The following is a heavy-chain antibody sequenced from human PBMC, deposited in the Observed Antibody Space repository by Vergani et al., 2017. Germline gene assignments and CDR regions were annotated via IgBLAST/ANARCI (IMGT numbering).Heavy chain of an antibody. V-gene: IGHV4-59*10. CDR3: ARDRQWLVQSYYYYGMDV. CDR1: GGSFSGYY. J-gene: IGHJ6*02. D-gene: IGHD6-19*01. CDR2: IYTSGST. Sequence: QVQLQQWGAGLLKPSETLSLTCAVYGGSFSGYYWSWIRQPPGKGLEWIGRIYTSGSTNYNPSLKSRVTMSVDTSKNQFSLKLSSVTAADTAVYYCARDRQWLVQSYYYYGMDVWGQGTTVTVSS.